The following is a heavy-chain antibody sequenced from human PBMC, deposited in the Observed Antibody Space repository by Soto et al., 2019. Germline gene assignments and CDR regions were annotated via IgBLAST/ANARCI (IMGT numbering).Heavy chain of an antibody. CDR2: IIPIFGTA. CDR1: GGPFSSYA. V-gene: IGHV1-69*01. Sequence: QVQLVQSGAEVKKPGSSVKVSCKASGGPFSSYAISWGRQAPGQGLEWMGGIIPIFGTANYAQKFQGRVTITADESTSTAYMELSSLRSEDTAVYYCARYCSGGSCYDYWGQGTLVTVSS. D-gene: IGHD2-15*01. CDR3: ARYCSGGSCYDY. J-gene: IGHJ4*02.